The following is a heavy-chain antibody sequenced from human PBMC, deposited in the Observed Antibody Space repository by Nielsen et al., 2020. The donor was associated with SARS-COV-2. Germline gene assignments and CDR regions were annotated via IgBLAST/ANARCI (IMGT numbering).Heavy chain of an antibody. CDR2: ISYDGRNK. J-gene: IGHJ4*02. Sequence: GESLKISCAASGFTFSSYAIHWVRQAPGKGLEWVAVISYDGRNKYYTDSVKGRFTVSRDNSKNTLYLQMNSLTAGDTAVYYCARDPATHSDSSGYYYGPLSFDCWGQGTLVTVSS. V-gene: IGHV3-30*14. D-gene: IGHD3-22*01. CDR1: GFTFSSYA. CDR3: ARDPATHSDSSGYYYGPLSFDC.